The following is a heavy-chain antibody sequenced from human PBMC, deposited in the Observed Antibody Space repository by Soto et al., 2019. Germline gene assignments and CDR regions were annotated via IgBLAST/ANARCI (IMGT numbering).Heavy chain of an antibody. CDR2: IYHSGST. CDR1: GGSISSGGYS. D-gene: IGHD6-13*01. Sequence: SETLSLTCAVSGGSISSGGYSWSWIRQPPGKGLEWIGYIYHSGSTYYNPSLKSRVTISVDRSKNQFSLKLSSVTAADTAVYYCARVGIAASGGMDVWGQGPTVTVSS. CDR3: ARVGIAASGGMDV. J-gene: IGHJ6*02. V-gene: IGHV4-30-2*01.